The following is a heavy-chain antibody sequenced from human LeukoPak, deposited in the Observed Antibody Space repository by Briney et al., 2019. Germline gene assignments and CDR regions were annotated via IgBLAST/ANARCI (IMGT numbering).Heavy chain of an antibody. CDR3: ARGGIAVAGTNWFDP. J-gene: IGHJ5*02. CDR2: IIPIFGTA. CDR1: GGTFSSYA. Sequence: SVKVSCKASGGTFSSYAISWVRQAPGQGLEWMGGIIPIFGTADYAQKFQGRVTITADESTSTAYMELSSLRSEDTAVYYCARGGIAVAGTNWFDPWGQGTLVTVSS. D-gene: IGHD6-19*01. V-gene: IGHV1-69*13.